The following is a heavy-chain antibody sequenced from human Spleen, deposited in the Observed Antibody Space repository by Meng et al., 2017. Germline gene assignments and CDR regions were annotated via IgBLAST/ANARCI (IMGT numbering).Heavy chain of an antibody. D-gene: IGHD4-17*01. CDR2: IYHSGRT. CDR1: GGSISNDQW. J-gene: IGHJ4*02. V-gene: IGHV4-4*02. Sequence: QVQLQESGPGLVKPSETLSLTCDVFGGSISNDQWWSWVRQPPGKGLEWIGEIYHSGRTNYNPSVKSRVSMSVDKSQNQFSLKLSSVAAADTAVYYCTTLYGDSISWGQGTLVTVSS. CDR3: TTLYGDSIS.